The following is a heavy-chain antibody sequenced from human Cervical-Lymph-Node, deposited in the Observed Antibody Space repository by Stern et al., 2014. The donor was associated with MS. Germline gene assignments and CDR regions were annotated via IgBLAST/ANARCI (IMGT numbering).Heavy chain of an antibody. CDR3: ARAPSYYDSSGYYYGDHFDS. D-gene: IGHD3-22*01. J-gene: IGHJ4*02. CDR1: GGSISSGAYY. CDR2: IFFSRST. Sequence: QVQLQESGPGLVKPSQTLSLTCTVSGGSISSGAYYWSWIRQHPGKGLEWIGYIFFSRSTYYSPSLKSRLTISIDTSKNQFSLKLSSVTAADTAVYYCARAPSYYDSSGYYYGDHFDSWGRGTLVTVSS. V-gene: IGHV4-31*03.